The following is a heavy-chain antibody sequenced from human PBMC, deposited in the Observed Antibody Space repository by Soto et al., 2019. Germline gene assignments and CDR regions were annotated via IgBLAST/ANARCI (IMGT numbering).Heavy chain of an antibody. Sequence: SETLSLTCAVSSGSISSSNWWIWVRQPPGKGLEWIGEINHSGNTNYNPSLKSRVTISVDKSKNHFSLKLGSVTAADTAVYYCATKRPSVKAYYLDYWGQGTLVTVSS. J-gene: IGHJ4*02. CDR1: SGSISSSNW. CDR2: INHSGNT. CDR3: ATKRPSVKAYYLDY. V-gene: IGHV4-4*02.